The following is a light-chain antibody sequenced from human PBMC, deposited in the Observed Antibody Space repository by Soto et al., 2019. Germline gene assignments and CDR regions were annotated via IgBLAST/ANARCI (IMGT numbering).Light chain of an antibody. CDR2: WAS. CDR3: QQYYSTPLT. CDR1: LSFLYSSNNKNY. J-gene: IGKJ4*01. Sequence: TINXXXSLSFLYSSNNKNYLAWYQQKPGQPPKLLIYWASTRESGVPDRFSGSGSGTDFTLTISSLQAEDVAVYYCQQYYSTPLTFGGGTKVDIK. V-gene: IGKV4-1*01.